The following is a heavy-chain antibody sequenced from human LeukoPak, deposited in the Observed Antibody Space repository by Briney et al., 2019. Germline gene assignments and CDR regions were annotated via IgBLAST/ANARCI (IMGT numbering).Heavy chain of an antibody. CDR2: IYSGGST. D-gene: IGHD5-18*01. CDR3: TTLRPWIQPR. CDR1: GFTVSTNY. V-gene: IGHV3-53*01. J-gene: IGHJ3*01. Sequence: PGGSLRLSCAASGFTVSTNYMTWVRQAPGKGLEWVSVIYSGGSTYYADSVKGRFTISRDNSKNTLYLQMNSLKTEDTAVYYCTTLRPWIQPRWGQGTMVTVSS.